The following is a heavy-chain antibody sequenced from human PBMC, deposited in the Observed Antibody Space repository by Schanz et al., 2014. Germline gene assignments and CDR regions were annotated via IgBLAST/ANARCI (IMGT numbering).Heavy chain of an antibody. CDR2: ISYDGSFE. J-gene: IGHJ3*02. V-gene: IGHV3-30*04. D-gene: IGHD7-27*01. Sequence: QVQLVESGGGVVQPGRSLRLSCAASGFSFSTYAMHWVRQAPGKGLEWVAFISYDGSFEDYLDSVKGRFTISRDNAKNSLYLEMTSLRGEDTAVYYCARENLNWEAFDIWGQGTVVTVSS. CDR3: ARENLNWEAFDI. CDR1: GFSFSTYA.